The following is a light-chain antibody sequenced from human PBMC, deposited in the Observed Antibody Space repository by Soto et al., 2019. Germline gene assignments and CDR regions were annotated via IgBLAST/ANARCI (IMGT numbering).Light chain of an antibody. CDR2: GNT. V-gene: IGLV1-40*01. J-gene: IGLJ1*01. CDR1: SSSFGAGYD. Sequence: QSVLTQPPSVSGAPGQRVTISCTGSSSSFGAGYDVHWYQQLPGTAPKLLIYGNTNRPSGVPDRFSGSKSGTSASLAITGLQAEDEADYYCQSYDSSPGASYVFGTGTKVTVL. CDR3: QSYDSSPGASYV.